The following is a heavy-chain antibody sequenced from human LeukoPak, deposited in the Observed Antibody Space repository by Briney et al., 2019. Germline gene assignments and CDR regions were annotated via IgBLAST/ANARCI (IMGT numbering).Heavy chain of an antibody. CDR3: ARQAKSAAAAYYYTDV. CDR1: GYSFTSYW. J-gene: IGHJ6*03. Sequence: EESLKISCKGSGYSFTSYWIGWVRQMPGKGLEWMGIIYPGDSDTRYSPSFQGQVTISADKSISTAYLQWSSLKASDTAMYYCARQAKSAAAAYYYTDVWGKGTTVTISS. D-gene: IGHD6-13*01. V-gene: IGHV5-51*01. CDR2: IYPGDSDT.